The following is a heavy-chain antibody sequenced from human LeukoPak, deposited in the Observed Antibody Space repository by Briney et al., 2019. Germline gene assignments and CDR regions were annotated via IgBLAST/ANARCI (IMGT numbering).Heavy chain of an antibody. J-gene: IGHJ3*02. D-gene: IGHD6-19*01. CDR1: GYTFTGYY. CDR2: INPNSGGT. CDR3: ARGGSSGWYQAFDI. V-gene: IGHV1-2*06. Sequence: ASVKVSCKASGYTFTGYYMHWVRQAPGQGLEWMGRINPNSGGTNYAQKFQGRVTMTRDTSISTAYMELSRLRSDDTAVYYCARGGSSGWYQAFDIWGQGTMVTVSS.